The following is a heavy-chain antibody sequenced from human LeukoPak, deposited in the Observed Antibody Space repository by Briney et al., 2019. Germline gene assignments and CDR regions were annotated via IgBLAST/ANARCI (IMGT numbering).Heavy chain of an antibody. CDR1: GFSFSSYA. J-gene: IGHJ4*02. CDR3: AKDLHASGSYVFDY. CDR2: ISGSDGST. D-gene: IGHD1-26*01. Sequence: GGSLRLSCAASGFSFSSYAMSWVRQAPGKGLEWVSGISGSDGSTYYADSVKGRFTISRDNAKNSLYLQMNSLRAEDTALYYCAKDLHASGSYVFDYWGQGTLVTVSS. V-gene: IGHV3-23*01.